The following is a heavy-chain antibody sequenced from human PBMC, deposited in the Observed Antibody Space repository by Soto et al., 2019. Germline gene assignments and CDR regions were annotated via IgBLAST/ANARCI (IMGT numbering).Heavy chain of an antibody. J-gene: IGHJ4*02. V-gene: IGHV4-59*01. CDR3: ARVKTVGFGELLQGYFDY. Sequence: PSETLSLTCTVSGGSISSYYWSWIRQPPGKGLEWIGYIYYSGSTNYNPSLKSRVTISVDTSKNQFSLKLSSVTAADTAVYYCARVKTVGFGELLQGYFDYWGQGTLVTVSS. CDR1: GGSISSYY. CDR2: IYYSGST. D-gene: IGHD3-10*01.